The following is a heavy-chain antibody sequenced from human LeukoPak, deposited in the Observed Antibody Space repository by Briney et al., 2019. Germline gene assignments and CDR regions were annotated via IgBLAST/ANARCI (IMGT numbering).Heavy chain of an antibody. V-gene: IGHV4-59*01. J-gene: IGHJ4*02. CDR3: ARGHYYDSSGYYHYFDY. D-gene: IGHD3-22*01. CDR1: GGSISSYY. Sequence: SETLSLTCTVSGGSISSYYWSWIRQPPGKGVEWIGYIYYSGSTNYNPSLKSRVTISVDTSKNQFSLKLSSVTAADTAVYYCARGHYYDSSGYYHYFDYWGQGTLVTVSS. CDR2: IYYSGST.